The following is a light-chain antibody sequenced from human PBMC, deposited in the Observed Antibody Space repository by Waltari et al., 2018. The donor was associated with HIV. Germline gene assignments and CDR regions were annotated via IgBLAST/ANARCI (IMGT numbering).Light chain of an antibody. V-gene: IGKV1-9*01. CDR2: AAS. J-gene: IGKJ3*01. CDR3: QQLNSYPFT. CDR1: QGISSY. Sequence: DIQLTQSPSFLSASVGDRVTITCRASQGISSYLAWYQQKTGKAPKLLIYAASTLQSGVPSRFSGSGSGTEFTLTISSLHPEDFATYYCQQLNSYPFTFGPVTKVDIK.